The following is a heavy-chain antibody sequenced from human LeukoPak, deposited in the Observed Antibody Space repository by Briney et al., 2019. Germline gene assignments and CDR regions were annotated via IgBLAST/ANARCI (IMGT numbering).Heavy chain of an antibody. D-gene: IGHD3-3*01. V-gene: IGHV3-7*01. CDR2: IKQDGSEK. Sequence: GGSLRLSCAASGFTFSSYWMSWVRQAPGKGLEWVANIKQDGSEKYYVDSVKGRFTISRDNFKNTLYLQMNSLRAEDTAVYYCAKGRIDFWGGYSAFDIWGQGTMVTVSS. CDR1: GFTFSSYW. J-gene: IGHJ3*02. CDR3: AKGRIDFWGGYSAFDI.